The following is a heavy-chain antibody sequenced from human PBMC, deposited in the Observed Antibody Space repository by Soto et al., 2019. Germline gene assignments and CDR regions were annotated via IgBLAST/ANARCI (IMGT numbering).Heavy chain of an antibody. D-gene: IGHD3-22*01. V-gene: IGHV4-31*03. CDR3: ARKGYYDAASFDY. Sequence: QVQLQESGPGQVKPSQTLTLTCTVSGGSISSGGCYWSWIRQQPGKGLEWIGYIYYSGSTDYNPSLKSRVTISVDTSKNQFSLKLSSVTAADTAVYYCARKGYYDAASFDYWGQGTLVTVSS. CDR1: GGSISSGGCY. CDR2: IYYSGST. J-gene: IGHJ4*02.